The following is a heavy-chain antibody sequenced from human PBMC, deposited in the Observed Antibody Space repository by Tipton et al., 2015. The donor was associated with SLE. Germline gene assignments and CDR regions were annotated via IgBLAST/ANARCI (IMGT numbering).Heavy chain of an antibody. Sequence: LRLSCAVYGGSFSGHYWSWIRQPPGKGLEWIGEINQSGSTSYNPSLKSRVTISVDTSENQFSLKLSSVSAADTAVYYCARDKYCTGGSCFDWYFDVWGRGTLVTVSS. CDR3: ARDKYCTGGSCFDWYFDV. D-gene: IGHD2-15*01. J-gene: IGHJ2*01. CDR1: GGSFSGHY. V-gene: IGHV4-34*01. CDR2: INQSGST.